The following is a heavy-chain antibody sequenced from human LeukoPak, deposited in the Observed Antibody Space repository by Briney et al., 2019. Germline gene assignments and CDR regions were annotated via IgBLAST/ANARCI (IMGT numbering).Heavy chain of an antibody. D-gene: IGHD6-19*01. CDR1: GFTFIAYS. Sequence: PGGSLRPSCAASGFTFIAYSMNWVRQAPGKGLEWVSSISSSSSYIYYADSVKGRFTISRDNAKNSLYLQMNSLRVEDTAVYYCARAPTFSGWFDYWGQGTLVTVSS. J-gene: IGHJ4*02. CDR3: ARAPTFSGWFDY. V-gene: IGHV3-21*01. CDR2: ISSSSSYI.